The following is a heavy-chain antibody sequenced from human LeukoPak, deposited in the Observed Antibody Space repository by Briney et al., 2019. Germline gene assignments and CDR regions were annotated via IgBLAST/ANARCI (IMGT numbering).Heavy chain of an antibody. CDR3: ARYPTGTGPSYCYGLDV. CDR2: ICSSGDTI. D-gene: IGHD1/OR15-1a*01. Sequence: GGSLRLSCASSGSTLSRYQTHWVRQAPGKWLEWLSYICSSGDTIYAADSVRVRFTISRDNAKNSLYLQMNRLRAEDTAVYYCARYPTGTGPSYCYGLDVWGQGTTVTVSS. V-gene: IGHV3-48*03. CDR1: GSTLSRYQ. J-gene: IGHJ6*02.